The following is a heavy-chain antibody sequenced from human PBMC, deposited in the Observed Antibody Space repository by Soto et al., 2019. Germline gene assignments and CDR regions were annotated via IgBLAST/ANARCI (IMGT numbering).Heavy chain of an antibody. CDR1: GCYLSGATYS. CDR3: ARSREFDY. Sequence: SDTQSLTCGVSGCYLSGATYSWNWIRQTPGKGLEWIGYIFPSGTTYYNPSLRSRVTISIDVSKNQFSLSLRSLTAADTAVYYCARSREFDYWSQGTLVNVSS. CDR2: IFPSGTT. J-gene: IGHJ4*02. V-gene: IGHV4-30-2*01.